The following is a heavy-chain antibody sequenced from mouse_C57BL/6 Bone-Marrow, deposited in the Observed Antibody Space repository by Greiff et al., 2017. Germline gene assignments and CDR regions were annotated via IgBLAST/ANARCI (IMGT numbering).Heavy chain of an antibody. CDR3: ARKPFYSFAMDY. CDR1: GFSLTSYA. Sequence: VKLMESGPGLVAPSQSLSITCTVSGFSLTSYAISWVRQPPGKGLEWLGVIWTGGGTNYNSAHKSRLSISNNNSKSQVFLQMSSLQTDDTAGYYCARKPFYSFAMDYWGQGTSVTVSS. V-gene: IGHV2-9-1*01. CDR2: IWTGGGT. J-gene: IGHJ4*01.